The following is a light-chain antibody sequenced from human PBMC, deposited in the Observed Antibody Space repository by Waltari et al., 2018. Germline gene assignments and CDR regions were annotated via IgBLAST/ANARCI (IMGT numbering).Light chain of an antibody. V-gene: IGKV3-11*01. CDR2: DAS. Sequence: EIVLTQSPATLSLSPGERATLSCRASQSVSHYLAWYQQKPGQVPRLLIYDASNRATGIPARFSGSGSGTDFTLTISSLEPEDFAVYYCQQYYNTPYTFGQGTKLEIK. CDR1: QSVSHY. CDR3: QQYYNTPYT. J-gene: IGKJ2*01.